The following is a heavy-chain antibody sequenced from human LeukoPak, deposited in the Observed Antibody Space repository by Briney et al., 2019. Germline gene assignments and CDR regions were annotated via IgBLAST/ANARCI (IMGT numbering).Heavy chain of an antibody. CDR1: GFIYTTYW. D-gene: IGHD6-6*01. CDR2: ISPDGSRT. CDR3: VRDLYSSSLDY. Sequence: GGSLRLSCAASGFIYTTYWMHWVRQAPAKGLVWVSHISPDGSRTTYADSVEGRFTISRDNAKNTVSLQMNSLRAEDTAVYYCVRDLYSSSLDYWGQGTLVTVSS. V-gene: IGHV3-74*01. J-gene: IGHJ4*02.